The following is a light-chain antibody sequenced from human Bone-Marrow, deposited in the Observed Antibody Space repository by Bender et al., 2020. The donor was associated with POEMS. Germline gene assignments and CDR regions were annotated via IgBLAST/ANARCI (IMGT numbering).Light chain of an antibody. CDR1: RNDVGNYPL. CDR2: EDN. Sequence: QSALTQPASVSGSPGQAISISCTGTRNDVGNYPLVSWFHQPPGKAPKLLIFEDNKRPSGVSNRVSGSKSGNTASLTISGLQAEDEGNYYCSAYAGSGTWVFGRGTRLTVL. CDR3: SAYAGSGTWV. J-gene: IGLJ3*02. V-gene: IGLV2-23*01.